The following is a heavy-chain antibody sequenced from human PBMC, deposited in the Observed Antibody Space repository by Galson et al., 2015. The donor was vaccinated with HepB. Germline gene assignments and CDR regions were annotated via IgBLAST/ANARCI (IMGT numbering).Heavy chain of an antibody. V-gene: IGHV3-74*01. CDR1: GFTFSSYW. CDR2: INSDGSST. CDR3: ARDSIYCSGGSCYSDAFDI. Sequence: SLRLSCAASGFTFSSYWMHWVRQAPGKGLVWVSRINSDGSSTSYADSVKGRFTISRDNAKNTLYLQMNSLRAEDTAVYYCARDSIYCSGGSCYSDAFDIWGQGTMVTVSS. D-gene: IGHD2-15*01. J-gene: IGHJ3*02.